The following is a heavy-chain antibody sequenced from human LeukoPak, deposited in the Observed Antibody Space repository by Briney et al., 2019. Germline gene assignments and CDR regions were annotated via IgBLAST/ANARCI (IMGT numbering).Heavy chain of an antibody. D-gene: IGHD2-15*01. CDR2: ASSSGRTI. J-gene: IGHJ4*02. V-gene: IGHV3-48*03. Sequence: PGGSLRLSCAASGFTFSSYEMNWVRQAPGKGLEWVSYASSSGRTIYYTDSVKGRFTISRDNAKNSLYLQMNSLRAEDTAVYYCARATRGVASDFDYWGQGTLVTVSS. CDR3: ARATRGVASDFDY. CDR1: GFTFSSYE.